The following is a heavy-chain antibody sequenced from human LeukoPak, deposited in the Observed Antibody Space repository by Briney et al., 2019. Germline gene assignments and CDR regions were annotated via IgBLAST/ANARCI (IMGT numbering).Heavy chain of an antibody. V-gene: IGHV1-2*02. CDR3: ARDGNSFTIFGVNYYGMDV. Sequence: ASVKVSCKASGYTFTGYYMHWVRQAPGQGLEWMGWINPNSGSTNYAQKFQGRVTMTRDTSISTAYMELSRLRSDDTAVYYCARDGNSFTIFGVNYYGMDVWGQGTTVTVSS. CDR2: INPNSGST. D-gene: IGHD3-3*01. J-gene: IGHJ6*02. CDR1: GYTFTGYY.